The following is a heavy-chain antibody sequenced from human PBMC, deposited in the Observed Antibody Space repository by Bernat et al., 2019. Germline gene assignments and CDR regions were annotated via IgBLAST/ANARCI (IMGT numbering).Heavy chain of an antibody. CDR2: ISYDGSNK. J-gene: IGHJ5*02. CDR1: GFTFSSYA. Sequence: QVQLVESGGGVVQPGRSLRLSCAASGFTFSSYAMHWVRQAPGKGLEWVAVISYDGSNKYYADSVKGRFTISRDNSKNTLYLQMNSLRAEDTAVYYCARGVVRGVSVSWFDPWGQGTLVTVSS. D-gene: IGHD3-10*01. V-gene: IGHV3-30-3*01. CDR3: ARGVVRGVSVSWFDP.